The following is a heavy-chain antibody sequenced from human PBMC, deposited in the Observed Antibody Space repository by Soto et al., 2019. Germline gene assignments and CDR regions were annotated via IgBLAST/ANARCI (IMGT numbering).Heavy chain of an antibody. J-gene: IGHJ4*02. CDR2: IYYSGST. CDR1: GGSISSGGYY. Sequence: QVQLQESGPGLVKPSQPLSLTCTVSGGSISSGGYYWSWIRQHPGKGLEWIGYIYYSGSTYYNPYLKSRVTISVDTSKNQFSLKLSSVTAADTAVYYCARGGIAAAAPPDYWGQGTLVTVSS. CDR3: ARGGIAAAAPPDY. D-gene: IGHD6-13*01. V-gene: IGHV4-31*03.